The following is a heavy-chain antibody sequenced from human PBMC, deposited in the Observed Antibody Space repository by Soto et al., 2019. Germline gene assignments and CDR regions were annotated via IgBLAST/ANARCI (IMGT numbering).Heavy chain of an antibody. CDR2: IYYSGST. J-gene: IGHJ6*03. Sequence: PSETLSLTCTVSGGSISSSSYYWGWIRQPPGKGLEWIGSIYYSGSTYYNPSLKSRVTISVDTSKNQFSLKLSSVTAADTAVYYCARYINFVVVPAAIRAQGYYYYLAFWGKGTSDTVSS. V-gene: IGHV4-39*01. D-gene: IGHD2-2*02. CDR1: GGSISSSSYY. CDR3: ARYINFVVVPAAIRAQGYYYYLAF.